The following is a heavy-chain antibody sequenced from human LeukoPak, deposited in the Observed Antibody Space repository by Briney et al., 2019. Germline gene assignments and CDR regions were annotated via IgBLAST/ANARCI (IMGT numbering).Heavy chain of an antibody. J-gene: IGHJ6*02. Sequence: PGGSLRLSCAASGFTFSSYSMNWVRQAPGKGLEWVSYISSSSSTIYYADSVKGRFTISRDNPKNSLYLQMDSPRAEDTAVYYCARFGYANGMDVWGQGTTVTVSS. CDR2: ISSSSSTI. V-gene: IGHV3-48*04. CDR3: ARFGYANGMDV. CDR1: GFTFSSYS. D-gene: IGHD5-12*01.